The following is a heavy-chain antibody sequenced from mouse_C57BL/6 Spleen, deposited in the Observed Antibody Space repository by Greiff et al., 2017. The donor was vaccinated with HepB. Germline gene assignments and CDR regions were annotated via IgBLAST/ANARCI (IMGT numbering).Heavy chain of an antibody. CDR3: ARSDYYGSSYEAMDY. V-gene: IGHV1-78*01. J-gene: IGHJ4*01. CDR2: IYPRDGST. CDR1: GYTFTDHT. Sequence: QVQLQQSDAELVKPGASVKISCKVSGYTFTDHTIHWMKQRPEQGLEWIGYIYPRDGSTKYNEKFKGKATLTADKSSSTSYMQLNSLTSEDSAVYFCARSDYYGSSYEAMDYWGQGTSVTVSS. D-gene: IGHD1-1*01.